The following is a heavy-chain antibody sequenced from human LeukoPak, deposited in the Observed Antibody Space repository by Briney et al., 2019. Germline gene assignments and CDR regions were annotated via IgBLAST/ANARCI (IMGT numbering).Heavy chain of an antibody. V-gene: IGHV3-30*18. CDR1: GYPFSGSD. Sequence: GGSLRLSCAASGYPFSGSDIHWVRQAPGKGLEWVAFVSHEGSSKFYAESVKGRFGISRDNSKSTTYLQMNGLRADDTAVYYCAKTTGGWPRFFDHWGQGPLLTVSS. CDR2: VSHEGSSK. J-gene: IGHJ4*02. D-gene: IGHD6-19*01. CDR3: AKTTGGWPRFFDH.